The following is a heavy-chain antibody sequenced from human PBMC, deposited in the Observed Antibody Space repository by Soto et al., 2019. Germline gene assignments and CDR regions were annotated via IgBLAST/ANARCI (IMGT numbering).Heavy chain of an antibody. J-gene: IGHJ5*02. V-gene: IGHV1-18*01. D-gene: IGHD2-2*01. Sequence: ASVKVSCKASGYTFTSYGISWVRQAPGQGLEWMGWISAYNGNTNYAQKLQGRVTMTTDTSTSTAYMELRSLRSDDTAVYYCARETGSEYKLLGWFDPWGQGTLVTVSS. CDR1: GYTFTSYG. CDR2: ISAYNGNT. CDR3: ARETGSEYKLLGWFDP.